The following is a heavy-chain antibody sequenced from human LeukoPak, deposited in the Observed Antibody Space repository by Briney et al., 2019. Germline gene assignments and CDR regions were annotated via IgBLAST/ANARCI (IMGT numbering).Heavy chain of an antibody. CDR3: AKGRYDSSGYSQSWYFDL. D-gene: IGHD3-22*01. CDR2: ICGSGGST. J-gene: IGHJ2*01. V-gene: IGHV3-23*01. CDR1: GFTFSSYA. Sequence: PGGSLSLSCAASGFTFSSYATSWVRQAPGKGLEWVSAICGSGGSTYYADSVKGRFTISRDNSKNTLYLQMSSLRAEDTAVYYCAKGRYDSSGYSQSWYFDLWGRGTLVTVSS.